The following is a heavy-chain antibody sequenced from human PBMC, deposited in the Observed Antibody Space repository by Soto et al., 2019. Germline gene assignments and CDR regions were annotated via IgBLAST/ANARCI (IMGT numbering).Heavy chain of an antibody. V-gene: IGHV3-15*07. CDR1: GVTLTNVW. Sequence: PGGSLRLSCAVSGVTLTNVWMNWVRQAPGKGPEWVGRIKSKTDGGTTDYAASVKGRFTISRDDSENTLYLQMNSLETEDTAVYYCSHGYYQYFNSWGQGTLVTVSS. CDR2: IKSKTDGGTT. D-gene: IGHD5-18*01. J-gene: IGHJ4*02. CDR3: SHGYYQYFNS.